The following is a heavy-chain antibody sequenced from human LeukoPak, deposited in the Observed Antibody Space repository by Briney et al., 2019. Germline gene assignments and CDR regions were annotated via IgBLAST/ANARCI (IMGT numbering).Heavy chain of an antibody. CDR2: IIPIFGTA. V-gene: IGHV1-69*05. CDR1: GATFSSYA. D-gene: IGHD3-10*01. CDR3: ARDLPPYYYGSGSCDY. Sequence: GASVKVSCKATGATFSSYAISWVRQAPGQGLEWMGRIIPIFGTANYAQKFQGRVTITTDESTSTAYMELSSLRSEDTAVYYCARDLPPYYYGSGSCDYWGQGTLVTVSS. J-gene: IGHJ4*02.